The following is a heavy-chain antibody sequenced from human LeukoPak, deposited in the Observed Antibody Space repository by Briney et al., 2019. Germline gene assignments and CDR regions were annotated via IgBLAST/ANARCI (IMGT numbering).Heavy chain of an antibody. CDR2: IYYSGST. V-gene: IGHV4-59*01. CDR3: ARSYDILTGYYPSSWCYYGMDV. Sequence: PSETLSLTCTVSGGSISSYYWSWIRQPPGKGLEWIGYIYYSGSTNYNPSLKSRVTISVDTSKNQFSLKLSSVTAADTAVYYCARSYDILTGYYPSSWCYYGMDVWGQGTTVTVSS. D-gene: IGHD3-9*01. CDR1: GGSISSYY. J-gene: IGHJ6*02.